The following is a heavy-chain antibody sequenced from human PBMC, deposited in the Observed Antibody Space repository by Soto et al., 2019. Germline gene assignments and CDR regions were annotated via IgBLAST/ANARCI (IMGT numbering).Heavy chain of an antibody. CDR1: GGSISSYY. Sequence: SETLSLTCTVSGGSISSYYWSWIRQPPGKGLEWIGYIYYSGSTNYNPSLKSRVTISVDTSKNQFSLKLSSVTAADTAVYYCARAYDSSGYYFDYWGQGPLVTVSS. V-gene: IGHV4-59*01. J-gene: IGHJ4*02. CDR2: IYYSGST. D-gene: IGHD3-22*01. CDR3: ARAYDSSGYYFDY.